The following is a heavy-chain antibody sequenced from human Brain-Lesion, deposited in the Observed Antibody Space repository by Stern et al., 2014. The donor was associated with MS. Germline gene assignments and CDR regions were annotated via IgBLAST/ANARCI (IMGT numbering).Heavy chain of an antibody. CDR3: AKGSDT. V-gene: IGHV3-7*01. CDR2: IKEDGSET. J-gene: IGHJ5*02. D-gene: IGHD2-15*01. Sequence: EVQLVESGGGLVQPGGSLRLSCAASGFTFSSYWMNWVRQAPGKGLEWVANIKEDGSETYYVDSVKGRFTISRDNAKNSLYLQMNSLRAEDAAVYYCAKGSDTWGQGTLVTVSS. CDR1: GFTFSSYW.